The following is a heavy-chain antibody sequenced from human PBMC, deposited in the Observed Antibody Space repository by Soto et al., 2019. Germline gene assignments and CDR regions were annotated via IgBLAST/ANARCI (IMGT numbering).Heavy chain of an antibody. CDR1: GFTFSSYG. D-gene: IGHD1-26*01. CDR2: ISYDGSNT. CDR3: AKEGGLSGSYYISSSYYFDY. J-gene: IGHJ4*02. V-gene: IGHV3-30*18. Sequence: QVQLVESGGGVVQPGRSLRLSCAASGFTFSSYGMHWGRQAPGKGLEWVAIISYDGSNTYYADCVKGRFTISRDNSKNTMYLQLNSMRAEDTSVYYCAKEGGLSGSYYISSSYYFDYWGQGTLVTVSS.